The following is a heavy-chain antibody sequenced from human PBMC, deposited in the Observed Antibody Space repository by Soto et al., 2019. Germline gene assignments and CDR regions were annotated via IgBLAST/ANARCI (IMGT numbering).Heavy chain of an antibody. CDR3: YLQMNSLRVGDTAMYYCSGGVGDAF. CDR2: IDPTDSYT. CDR1: GYSFTTYW. Sequence: GESLKISCQASGYSFTTYWISWVRQMPGKGLECMGRIDPTDSYTDYGPSFEGHVTMSVDRSINTAYLEWSSLKASDNAKNTLYLQMNSLRVGDTAMYYCSGGVGDAFWGQGTLVTVSS. J-gene: IGHJ4*02. D-gene: IGHD3-10*02. V-gene: IGHV5-10-1*01.